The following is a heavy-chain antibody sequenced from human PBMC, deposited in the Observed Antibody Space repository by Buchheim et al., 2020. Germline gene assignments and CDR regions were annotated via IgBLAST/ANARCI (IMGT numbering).Heavy chain of an antibody. V-gene: IGHV3-30*18. CDR1: GFTFSDYS. J-gene: IGHJ6*02. CDR3: AKVAFLGYYDSSGYRNYYGMDV. D-gene: IGHD3-22*01. Sequence: VQLVESGGGLVQPGGSLRLSCVASGFTFSDYSMNWVRQAPGKGLEWVAVISYDGSNKYYADSVKGRFTISRDNSKNTLYLQMNSLRAEDTAVYYCAKVAFLGYYDSSGYRNYYGMDVWGQGTT. CDR2: ISYDGSNK.